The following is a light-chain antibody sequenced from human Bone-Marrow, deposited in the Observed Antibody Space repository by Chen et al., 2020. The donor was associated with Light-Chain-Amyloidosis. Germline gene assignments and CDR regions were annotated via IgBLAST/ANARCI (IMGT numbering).Light chain of an antibody. J-gene: IGLJ2*01. CDR3: QSADSSGTYEVI. CDR2: RET. CDR1: DLPTKY. Sequence: SYDLTQPPSVSVSPGQQARITCSGDDLPTKYAYWYQQKPGQAPVLVIHRETERPSGISERFSGSSSGTTATLTISGVQAEDEADYHCQSADSSGTYEVIFGGGTKLTVL. V-gene: IGLV3-25*03.